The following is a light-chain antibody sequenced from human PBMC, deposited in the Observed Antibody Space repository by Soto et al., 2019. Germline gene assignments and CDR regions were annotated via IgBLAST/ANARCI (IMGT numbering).Light chain of an antibody. CDR1: QDISNY. V-gene: IGKV1-39*01. CDR2: AAS. Sequence: DIQMTQSPSSLSASVGDRVTITCQASQDISNYLNWYQQKPGKAPKLLIYAASSLQSGVPSRFSGSGSGTDFTLTISSLQPEDFATYYCQQSYSTLWTFGPGTKVDIK. J-gene: IGKJ3*01. CDR3: QQSYSTLWT.